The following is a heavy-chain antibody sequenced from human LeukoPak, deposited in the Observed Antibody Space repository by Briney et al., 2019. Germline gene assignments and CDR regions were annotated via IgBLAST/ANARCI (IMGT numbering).Heavy chain of an antibody. V-gene: IGHV3-33*01. CDR2: IWYDGSNK. Sequence: GGSLRLSCAASGFTFSSYGMHWVRQAPGKGLEWVSVIWYDGSNKYYADSVKGRFTISRDNSKNTLYLQMNSLRAEDTAVYYCARDAGYCSGGSCYPGQFDYWGQGTLVTVSS. J-gene: IGHJ4*02. CDR3: ARDAGYCSGGSCYPGQFDY. D-gene: IGHD2-15*01. CDR1: GFTFSSYG.